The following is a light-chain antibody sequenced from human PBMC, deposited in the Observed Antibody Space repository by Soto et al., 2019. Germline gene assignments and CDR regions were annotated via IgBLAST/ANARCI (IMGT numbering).Light chain of an antibody. CDR1: QSIDTY. V-gene: IGKV3-15*01. CDR3: HQYDHWPRGT. CDR2: GAS. J-gene: IGKJ2*01. Sequence: EIVLTQSPATLSVSPGERATLSCRASQSIDTYLAWYQQKPGQPPRPLIYGASNRATGVPAMFSGSGSGTDFTLTISSLQSEDFAVYYCHQYDHWPRGTFGQGTKVEI.